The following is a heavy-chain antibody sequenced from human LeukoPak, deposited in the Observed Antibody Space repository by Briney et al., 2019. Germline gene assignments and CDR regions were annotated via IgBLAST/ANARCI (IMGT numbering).Heavy chain of an antibody. CDR2: IRYDGSNK. Sequence: GGSLRLSCAASGFTFSSYGMHWVRQAPGKGLEWVAFIRYDGSNKYYADSVKGRFTISRDSSNTLYLQMNSLRPEDTAVYYCAKEVTTVTYYNGMDVWGQGTTVTVSS. V-gene: IGHV3-30*02. CDR3: AKEVTTVTYYNGMDV. D-gene: IGHD4-17*01. CDR1: GFTFSSYG. J-gene: IGHJ6*02.